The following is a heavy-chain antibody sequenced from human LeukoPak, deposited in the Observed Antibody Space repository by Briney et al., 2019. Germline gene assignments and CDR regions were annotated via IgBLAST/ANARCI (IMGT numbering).Heavy chain of an antibody. V-gene: IGHV3-48*03. CDR3: ARGVPGYCSGTSCYKDYYYMDV. Sequence: PGGSLRLSCAASGFTFSSYEMNWVRQAPGKGLEWVSYISSSGSTIYYADSVKGRFTISRDNAQNSLYVQMNSLRAEDTAVYYCARGVPGYCSGTSCYKDYYYMDVWGKGTTVTVSS. CDR1: GFTFSSYE. J-gene: IGHJ6*03. CDR2: ISSSGSTI. D-gene: IGHD2-2*02.